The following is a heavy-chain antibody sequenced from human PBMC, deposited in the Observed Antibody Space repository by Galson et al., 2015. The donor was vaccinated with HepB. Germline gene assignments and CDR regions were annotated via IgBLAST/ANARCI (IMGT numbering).Heavy chain of an antibody. V-gene: IGHV3-64D*06. D-gene: IGHD6-25*01. CDR3: VPFQQRAWIIDY. CDR1: GLIFSNYG. CDR2: ITFNGGST. Sequence: SLRLSCAVSGLIFSNYGMTWVRQAPGQRLQYISAITFNGGSTYYADSVKGRFTISRDNSKSTLFLQMSSLRAEDTAVYYCVPFQQRAWIIDYWGQGTLVTVSS. J-gene: IGHJ4*02.